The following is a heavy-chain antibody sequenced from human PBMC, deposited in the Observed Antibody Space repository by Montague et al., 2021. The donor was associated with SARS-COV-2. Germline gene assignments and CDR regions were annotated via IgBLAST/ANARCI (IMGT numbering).Heavy chain of an antibody. J-gene: IGHJ4*02. D-gene: IGHD4-23*01. CDR3: ARSHDYRGNDYFDS. CDR2: ITHGGST. CDR1: GGSLSGFY. Sequence: SETLSLTCAVYGGSLSGFYWTWIRQAPGKGLEWVGEITHGGSTSXXPALKSRLTISLDTSKNQLSLKLDSVTAADTATYYCARSHDYRGNDYFDSWGQGALVIVSS. V-gene: IGHV4-34*01.